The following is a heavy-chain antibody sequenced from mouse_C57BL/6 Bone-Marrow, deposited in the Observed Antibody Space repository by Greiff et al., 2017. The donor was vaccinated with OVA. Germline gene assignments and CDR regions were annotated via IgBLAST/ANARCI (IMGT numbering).Heavy chain of an antibody. CDR1: GFNIKDYY. J-gene: IGHJ1*03. D-gene: IGHD1-1*01. V-gene: IGHV14-1*01. Sequence: EVKLQESGAELVRPGASVKLSCTASGFNIKDYYMHWVKQRPEQGLEWIGRIDPEDGDTEYAPKFQGKATMTADTSSNTAYLQLSSLTSEDTAVYYCTTYPYYYGSSFYWYFDVWGTGTTVTVSS. CDR2: IDPEDGDT. CDR3: TTYPYYYGSSFYWYFDV.